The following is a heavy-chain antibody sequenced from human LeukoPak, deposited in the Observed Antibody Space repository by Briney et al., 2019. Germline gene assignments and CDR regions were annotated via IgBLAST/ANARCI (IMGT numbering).Heavy chain of an antibody. D-gene: IGHD5-18*01. J-gene: IGHJ5*02. V-gene: IGHV3-23*01. Sequence: GGSLRLSCAASGFTFRSYGMSWVRQAPGKGLEWVSAISGSGGSTYYGDSVKGRFTISRDNSKNTLYLQMNSLRAEDTAVYYCAAVDVDTAFPWGQGTLVTVSS. CDR2: ISGSGGST. CDR1: GFTFRSYG. CDR3: AAVDVDTAFP.